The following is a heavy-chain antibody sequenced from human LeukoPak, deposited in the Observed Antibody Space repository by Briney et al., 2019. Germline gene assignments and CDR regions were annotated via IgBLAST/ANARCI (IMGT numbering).Heavy chain of an antibody. V-gene: IGHV3-64D*06. CDR3: VKARDSLGYGDYGFDY. CDR2: ISSNGGNT. Sequence: PGGSLRLSCSASGFTFSNYAMHWVRQAPGKGLEYVSAISSNGGNTYYADSVKGRFTISRDNSKNTLYLQMSSLRAEDTAVYYCVKARDSLGYGDYGFDYWGQGTLVTVSS. J-gene: IGHJ4*02. D-gene: IGHD4-17*01. CDR1: GFTFSNYA.